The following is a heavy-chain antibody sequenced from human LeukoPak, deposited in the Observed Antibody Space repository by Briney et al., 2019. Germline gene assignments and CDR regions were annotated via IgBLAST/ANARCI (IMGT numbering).Heavy chain of an antibody. CDR2: ISGSGGST. D-gene: IGHD1-14*01. CDR3: AKVGRTGRYFDY. V-gene: IGHV3-23*01. J-gene: IGHJ4*02. Sequence: GGSLRLSCAVSGFIFSDHSINWVRQAPGKGLEWVSAISGSGGSTYYADSVKGRFTISRDNSKNTLYLQMNSLRAEDTAVYYCAKVGRTGRYFDYWGQGTLVTVSS. CDR1: GFIFSDHS.